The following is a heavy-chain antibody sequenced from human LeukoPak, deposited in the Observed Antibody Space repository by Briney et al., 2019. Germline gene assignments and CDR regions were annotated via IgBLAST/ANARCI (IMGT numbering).Heavy chain of an antibody. CDR2: INHSGST. V-gene: IGHV4-34*01. Sequence: PSETLSLTCAVYGGSFSGYYWSWIRQPPGKGLEWIGEINHSGSTNHNPSLKSRVTISVDTSKNQFSLKLSSVTAADTAVYYCARGCRRYWYDYVWGSYRYTSGHFDYWGQGTLVTVSS. CDR3: ARGCRRYWYDYVWGSYRYTSGHFDY. CDR1: GGSFSGYY. J-gene: IGHJ4*02. D-gene: IGHD3-16*02.